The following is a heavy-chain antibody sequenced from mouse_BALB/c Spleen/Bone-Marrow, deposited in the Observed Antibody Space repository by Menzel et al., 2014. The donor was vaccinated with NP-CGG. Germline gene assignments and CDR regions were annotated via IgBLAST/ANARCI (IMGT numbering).Heavy chain of an antibody. J-gene: IGHJ3*01. D-gene: IGHD2-4*01. CDR2: ISSGGSYT. V-gene: IGHV5-6*01. CDR3: ARRDYDYDGPWFSY. Sequence: EVQVVESGGDLVKPGGSLKLSCAASGFTFSSYGVSWVRQTPDKRLEWVATISSGGSYTYYPDSVKGRFTISRDNAKDTLYLQMSSLKSEDTAMYYCARRDYDYDGPWFSYCGQGTLVTVSA. CDR1: GFTFSSYG.